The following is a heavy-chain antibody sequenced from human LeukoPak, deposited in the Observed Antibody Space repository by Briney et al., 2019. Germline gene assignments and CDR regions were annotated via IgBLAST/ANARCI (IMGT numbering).Heavy chain of an antibody. CDR3: ARSHFDNRYFDY. V-gene: IGHV3-20*04. CDR1: GFTLDDDG. D-gene: IGHD3-22*01. Sequence: GGSLRLSCAASGFTLDDDGMNWVRQAPGKGLEWVSGINWSGDNTGYAESVKGRFTISRENPKNTLYLQLSSLRADDTAVYYCARSHFDNRYFDYWGQGTLVTVSS. J-gene: IGHJ4*02. CDR2: INWSGDNT.